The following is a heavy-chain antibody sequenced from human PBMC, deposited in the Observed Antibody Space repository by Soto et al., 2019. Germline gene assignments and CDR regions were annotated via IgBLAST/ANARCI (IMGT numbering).Heavy chain of an antibody. D-gene: IGHD1-7*01. CDR1: GFTFSSYG. J-gene: IGHJ4*02. CDR3: AKDRRAGGNYGFYSDF. V-gene: IGHV3-23*01. CDR2: SSATGAGT. Sequence: EVQLLASGGGLVQPGGSLRLSCAASGFTFSSYGMTWVRQAPGKGLEWVSFSSATGAGTYYADSVKGRFTISRDNPKNTLYLQMTSLRADDTAVYYCAKDRRAGGNYGFYSDFWGQGALVIVSS.